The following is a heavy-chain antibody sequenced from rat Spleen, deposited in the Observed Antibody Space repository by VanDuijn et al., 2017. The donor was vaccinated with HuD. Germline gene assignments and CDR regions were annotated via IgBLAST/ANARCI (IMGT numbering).Heavy chain of an antibody. CDR2: ISYDGTST. CDR3: AVAGYGY. D-gene: IGHD4-3*01. J-gene: IGHJ2*01. CDR1: GFTFSSFA. Sequence: EVQLVESGGGLVQPGRSLKLSCAASGFTFSSFAMAWVRQAPTKGLEWVATISYDGTSTYCRDSVKGRFTISRDNAKSTLYLQMDNLRSEDTATYYCAVAGYGYWGQGVVVTVSS. V-gene: IGHV5-29*01.